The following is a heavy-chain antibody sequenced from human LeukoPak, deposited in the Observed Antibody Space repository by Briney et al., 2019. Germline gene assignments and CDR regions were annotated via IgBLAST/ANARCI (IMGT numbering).Heavy chain of an antibody. V-gene: IGHV4-34*01. CDR3: ARGKLTIFGLKANWFDP. J-gene: IGHJ5*02. CDR1: GFTFGDYA. CDR2: INHSGST. D-gene: IGHD3-3*01. Sequence: KPGRSLRLSCTASGFTFGDYAMSWFRQAPGKGLEWIGEINHSGSTNYNPSLKSRVTISVDTSKNQFSLKLSSVTAADTAVYYCARGKLTIFGLKANWFDPWGQGTLVTVSS.